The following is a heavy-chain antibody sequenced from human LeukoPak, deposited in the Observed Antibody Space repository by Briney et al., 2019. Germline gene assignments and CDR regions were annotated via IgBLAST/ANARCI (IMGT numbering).Heavy chain of an antibody. Sequence: ASVKVSCKASSYTFTSYGITWVRQAPGQGLEWMGIINPSGGSTTYAQKFQGRVTMTRDTSTSTVYMELSSLGSEDTAVYYCARERLPTGHDAFNIWGQGTMVTVSS. J-gene: IGHJ3*02. V-gene: IGHV1-46*01. CDR1: SYTFTSYG. D-gene: IGHD1-1*01. CDR3: ARERLPTGHDAFNI. CDR2: INPSGGST.